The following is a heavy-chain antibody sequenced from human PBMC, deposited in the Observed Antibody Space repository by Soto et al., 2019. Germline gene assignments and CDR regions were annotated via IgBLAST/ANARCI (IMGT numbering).Heavy chain of an antibody. D-gene: IGHD1-1*01. Sequence: QVQLVESGGGVVQPGRSLRLSCAASGFTFSSYAMHWVRQAPGKGLEWVAVISYDGSNKYYADSVKGRFTISRDNSKNTLYLLMRSLRAEDTAVYYCARDRTSLGYWGQGSLVTVSS. J-gene: IGHJ4*02. CDR1: GFTFSSYA. V-gene: IGHV3-30-3*01. CDR2: ISYDGSNK. CDR3: ARDRTSLGY.